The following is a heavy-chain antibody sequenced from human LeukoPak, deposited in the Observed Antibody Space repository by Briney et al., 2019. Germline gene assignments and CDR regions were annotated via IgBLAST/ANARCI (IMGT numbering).Heavy chain of an antibody. D-gene: IGHD1-26*01. V-gene: IGHV3-7*01. CDR3: ARGGELLRPADY. J-gene: IGHJ4*02. Sequence: GGSLRLSCAASGFTFSTYRMSWVRQAPGKGLEWVANMNQDGSEKYYVDSVKGRFTISRDNAKNSLYLQMNNLRPEDTAVYYCARGGELLRPADYWGQGTLVTVSS. CDR2: MNQDGSEK. CDR1: GFTFSTYR.